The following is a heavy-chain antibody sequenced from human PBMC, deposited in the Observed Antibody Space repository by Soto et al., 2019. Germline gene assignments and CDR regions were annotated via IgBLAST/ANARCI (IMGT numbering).Heavy chain of an antibody. V-gene: IGHV6-1*01. D-gene: IGHD1-26*01. CDR1: GDSVSSNSAA. CDR2: TYYRSKWYK. J-gene: IGHJ5*02. CDR3: ARTVGWLDP. Sequence: SQTLSLTCAISGDSVSSNSAAWNWVRQSPSRGLEWLGRTYYRSKWYKEYAASVKSRITINPDTSKNQFSLQLNSVSPGDTAVYYCARTVGWLDPWGQGSLVTVSS.